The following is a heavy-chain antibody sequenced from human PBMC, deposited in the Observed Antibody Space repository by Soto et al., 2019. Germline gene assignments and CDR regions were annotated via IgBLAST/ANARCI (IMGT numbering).Heavy chain of an antibody. Sequence: GGSLRLSCAASGFTFSTYGMDWVRQAPGRGLEWVSYISSSIGTVNYADSVKGRFTISRDNAKNSLYLQMNSLRDEDTAVYYCARAGAARTDYWGQGTLV. CDR2: ISSSIGTV. CDR1: GFTFSTYG. D-gene: IGHD6-6*01. J-gene: IGHJ4*02. CDR3: ARAGAARTDY. V-gene: IGHV3-48*02.